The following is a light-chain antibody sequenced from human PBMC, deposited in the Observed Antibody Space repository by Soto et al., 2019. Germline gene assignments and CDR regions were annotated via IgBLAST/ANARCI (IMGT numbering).Light chain of an antibody. CDR3: SSYSSSSTLV. CDR2: EVS. Sequence: QSALTQPASVSGSPGQSITIACTGTSSDVGGYNYVSWFQQHPGKAPKLMIYEVSNRPSGVSNRFSASKSGNTASLTISGLQAEDEATYYCSSYSSSSTLVCGTGTKLTVL. CDR1: SSDVGGYNY. J-gene: IGLJ1*01. V-gene: IGLV2-14*01.